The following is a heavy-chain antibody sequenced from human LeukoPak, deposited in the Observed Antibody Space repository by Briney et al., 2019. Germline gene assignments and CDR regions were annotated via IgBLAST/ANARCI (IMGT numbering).Heavy chain of an antibody. CDR2: IYPDDSDT. CDR3: ARHGHCTNGVCYSNYYYHMDV. Sequence: GESLKISCKGSGYSFASSWIGWVRQMPGKGREWMGIIYPDDSDTRYSPSFEGQITISVDKSISTAYLQWSSLKASDTAVYYCARHGHCTNGVCYSNYYYHMDVWGKGTTVTVSS. D-gene: IGHD2-8*01. V-gene: IGHV5-51*01. CDR1: GYSFASSW. J-gene: IGHJ6*03.